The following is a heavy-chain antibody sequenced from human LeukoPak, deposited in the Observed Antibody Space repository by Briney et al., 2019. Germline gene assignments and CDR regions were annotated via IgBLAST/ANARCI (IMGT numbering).Heavy chain of an antibody. V-gene: IGHV4-4*07. CDR2: IYTSGST. J-gene: IGHJ4*02. D-gene: IGHD6-19*01. Sequence: SETLSLICTVSGGSISSYYWSWIRQPAGKGLEWIGRIYTSGSTNYNPSLKSRVTMSVDTSKNQFSLKLSSVTAADTAVYYCARGGAVAGYYYFDYWGQGTLVTVSS. CDR1: GGSISSYY. CDR3: ARGGAVAGYYYFDY.